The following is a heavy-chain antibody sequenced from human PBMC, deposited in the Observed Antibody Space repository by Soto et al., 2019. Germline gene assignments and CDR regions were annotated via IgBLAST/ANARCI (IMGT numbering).Heavy chain of an antibody. D-gene: IGHD2-2*01. V-gene: IGHV1-2*02. Sequence: VQLEQSGAEVKGPGASVKVSCKASGYTFTNYYMHWVRQAPGQGLEWMGWMNPRSGGTKYAQAFGDGVTMTRDASISTVYMVVTSLSHGDAAVFFCASSDASTSYPLDLGGPGTLVTVSS. CDR2: MNPRSGGT. J-gene: IGHJ5*02. CDR3: ASSDASTSYPLDL. CDR1: GYTFTNYY.